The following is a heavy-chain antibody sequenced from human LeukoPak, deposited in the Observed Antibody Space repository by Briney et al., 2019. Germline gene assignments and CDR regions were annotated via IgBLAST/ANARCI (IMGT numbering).Heavy chain of an antibody. CDR3: ARDPDYYDSSGYFHPSDY. V-gene: IGHV3-20*04. CDR1: GLTFDDYG. J-gene: IGHJ4*02. D-gene: IGHD3-22*01. Sequence: PGGSLRLSCAASGLTFDDYGMSWVRQAPGKGLERVSGINWNGGSTGYADSVKGRFTISRDNAKNSLYLQMNSLRAEDTALYYCARDPDYYDSSGYFHPSDYWGQGTLVTVSS. CDR2: INWNGGST.